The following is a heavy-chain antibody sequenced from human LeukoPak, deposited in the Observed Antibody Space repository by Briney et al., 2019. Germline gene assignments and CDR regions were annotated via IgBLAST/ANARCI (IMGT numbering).Heavy chain of an antibody. Sequence: GGSLRLSCAASGFTFSSYAMHWVRQAPGKGLEWVAVISYDGSNKYYADSVKGRFTISRDNSKNTLYLQMNSLRAEDMAVYYCARGGPHDYSDYCFDYWGQGTLVTVSS. V-gene: IGHV3-30-3*01. CDR2: ISYDGSNK. CDR3: ARGGPHDYSDYCFDY. CDR1: GFTFSSYA. D-gene: IGHD4-11*01. J-gene: IGHJ4*02.